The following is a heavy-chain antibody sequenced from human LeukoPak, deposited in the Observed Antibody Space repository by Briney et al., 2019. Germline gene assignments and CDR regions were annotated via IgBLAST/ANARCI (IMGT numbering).Heavy chain of an antibody. CDR1: GGSISSGGYS. Sequence: SETLSLACAVSGGSISSGGYSWSWIRQPPGKGLEWIGYIYHSGSTYYNPSLKSRVTISVDRSKNQFSLKLSSVTAADTAVYYCAGGRDSSGYYSYYFDYWGQGTLVTVSS. D-gene: IGHD3-22*01. J-gene: IGHJ4*02. CDR2: IYHSGST. CDR3: AGGRDSSGYYSYYFDY. V-gene: IGHV4-30-2*01.